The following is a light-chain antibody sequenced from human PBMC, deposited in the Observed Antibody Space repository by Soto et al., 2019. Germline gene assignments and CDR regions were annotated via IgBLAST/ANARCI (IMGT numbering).Light chain of an antibody. Sequence: QSVLTQPRSVSGSPGQSVTISCTGTSSDVGGYNYVSWYQQHPGKAPKLLIYDVSKRPSGVPDRFSGSKSGNTASLTMSGLQAEDEADYYCCSSAGSHVVFGGGTKVTVL. CDR1: SSDVGGYNY. J-gene: IGLJ2*01. CDR2: DVS. V-gene: IGLV2-11*01. CDR3: CSSAGSHVV.